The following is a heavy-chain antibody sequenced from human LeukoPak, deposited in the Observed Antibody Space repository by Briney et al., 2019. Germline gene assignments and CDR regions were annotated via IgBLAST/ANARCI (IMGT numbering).Heavy chain of an antibody. J-gene: IGHJ4*02. CDR1: GFTFSSYS. CDR2: ISSSSSYI. V-gene: IGHV3-21*01. Sequence: PGGSLRLSCAASGFTFSSYSMNWVRQAPGKGLEWVSSISSSSSYIYYADSVKGRFTISRDNAKNSLYLQMNSLRAEDTAVYYCARDLSYHYYGSKGDYWGQGTLVTVSS. D-gene: IGHD3-10*01. CDR3: ARDLSYHYYGSKGDY.